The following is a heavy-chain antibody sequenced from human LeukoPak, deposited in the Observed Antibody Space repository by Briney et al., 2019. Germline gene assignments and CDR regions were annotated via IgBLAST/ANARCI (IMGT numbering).Heavy chain of an antibody. V-gene: IGHV4-59*01. Sequence: SETLSLTCTVSGGSISSYYWSWIRQPPGKGLEWIGYIYYSGSINYNPSLKSRVTISVDTSKNQFSLKLSSVTAADTAVYYCARVGSGWSNANWGQGTLVTVSS. J-gene: IGHJ4*02. CDR1: GGSISSYY. CDR3: ARVGSGWSNAN. D-gene: IGHD6-19*01. CDR2: IYYSGSI.